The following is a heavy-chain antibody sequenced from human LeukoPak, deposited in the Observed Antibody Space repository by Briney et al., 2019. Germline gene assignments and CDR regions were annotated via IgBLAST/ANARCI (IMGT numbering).Heavy chain of an antibody. CDR2: ISGSGGSGST. D-gene: IGHD2-15*01. CDR3: AKSGLNRFDY. Sequence: GGSLRLSCAASGFTFSSYAMSWVRQAPGKGLEWVSGISGSGGSGSTYYADSVKGRFTISRDNSKNTLFLQMNSLRAEDTAVYYCAKSGLNRFDYWGQGTLVTVSS. V-gene: IGHV3-23*01. J-gene: IGHJ4*02. CDR1: GFTFSSYA.